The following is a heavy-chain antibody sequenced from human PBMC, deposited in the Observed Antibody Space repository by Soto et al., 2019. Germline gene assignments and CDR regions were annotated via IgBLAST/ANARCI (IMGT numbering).Heavy chain of an antibody. D-gene: IGHD6-19*01. J-gene: IGHJ4*02. CDR3: ARGQYSRGGGYFDY. CDR2: ISSSGSTI. CDR1: GFTFSSYE. Sequence: EVQLVESGGGLVQPGGSLRLSCAASGFTFSSYEMNWVRQAPGKGLEWVSYISSSGSTIYYADSVKGRFTISRDNAKNSLDLQMNSLRAEETAVYYCARGQYSRGGGYFDYWGQETLVTVSS. V-gene: IGHV3-48*03.